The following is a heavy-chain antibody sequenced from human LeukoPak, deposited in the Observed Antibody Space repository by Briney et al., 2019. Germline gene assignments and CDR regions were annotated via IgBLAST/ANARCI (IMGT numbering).Heavy chain of an antibody. CDR2: IYYSGST. CDR3: AREVGSSGWYPLYYYYYMDV. J-gene: IGHJ6*03. V-gene: IGHV4-59*12. Sequence: SETLSLTSTVSGGSISSYYWSWIRQPPGKGLEWIGYIYYSGSTNYNPSLKSRVTMSVDTSKNQFSLKLSSVTAADTAVYYCAREVGSSGWYPLYYYYYMDVWGKGTTVTISS. CDR1: GGSISSYY. D-gene: IGHD6-19*01.